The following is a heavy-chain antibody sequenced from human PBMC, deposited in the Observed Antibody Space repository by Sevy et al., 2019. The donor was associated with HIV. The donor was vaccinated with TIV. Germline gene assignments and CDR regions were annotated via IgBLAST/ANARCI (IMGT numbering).Heavy chain of an antibody. Sequence: GGSLRLSCIGSGFSFSYYGIHWVRQSPGKGLDWVAYVRNDGSNKYYADSVRDRFTISRDSPKNTLYLQMNSLRDEDTAIYYCARGRKTTEEWLEELDYYYGLDVWGQGTTVTVSS. CDR3: ARGRKTTEEWLEELDYYYGLDV. CDR2: VRNDGSNK. V-gene: IGHV3-30*02. CDR1: GFSFSYYG. D-gene: IGHD2-8*01. J-gene: IGHJ6*02.